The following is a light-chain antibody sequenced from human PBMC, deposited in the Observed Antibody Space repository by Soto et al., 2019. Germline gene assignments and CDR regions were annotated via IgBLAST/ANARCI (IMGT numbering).Light chain of an antibody. V-gene: IGLV2-11*01. CDR2: DVT. J-gene: IGLJ1*01. CDR3: CSYAGTYV. Sequence: QSALTQPRSVSGSPGQSVTISCTGTSSDVGGFDYVSWYQQHPGKAPKLLIYDVTKRPSGVPDRFSGSKSGSTASLTISGLQVDDEADYYCCSYAGTYVFGTGTKLTVL. CDR1: SSDVGGFDY.